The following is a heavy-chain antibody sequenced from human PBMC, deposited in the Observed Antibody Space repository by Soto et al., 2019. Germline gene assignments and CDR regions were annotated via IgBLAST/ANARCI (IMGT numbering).Heavy chain of an antibody. CDR1: GASINSSY. D-gene: IGHD5-12*01. J-gene: IGHJ4*02. CDR2: ISHTGTT. Sequence: PSETLSLTCKVSGASINSSYWSWIRQPPGKGLEWIAYISHTGTTNYNPSLKSRVTISLDTSKSQFSLNLTSLTTADTAVYFCARGGNRYSPTSSGVGGFDYWGQGTLVTVSS. V-gene: IGHV4-59*01. CDR3: ARGGNRYSPTSSGVGGFDY.